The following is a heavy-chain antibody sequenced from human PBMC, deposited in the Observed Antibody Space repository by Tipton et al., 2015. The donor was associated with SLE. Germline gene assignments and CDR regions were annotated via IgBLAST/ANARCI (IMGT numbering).Heavy chain of an antibody. CDR2: IYYSGST. D-gene: IGHD3-3*01. V-gene: IGHV4-39*07. CDR1: GGSISSSSYY. J-gene: IGHJ4*02. CDR3: ATWRGYDFWTGYSPYYFDY. Sequence: TLSLTCTVSGGSISSSSYYWGWIRQPPGKGLEWIGSIYYSGSTYYNPSLKSRVTISVDTSKNQFSLKLSSVTAAGTAVYYCATWRGYDFWTGYSPYYFDYWGQGTLVTVSS.